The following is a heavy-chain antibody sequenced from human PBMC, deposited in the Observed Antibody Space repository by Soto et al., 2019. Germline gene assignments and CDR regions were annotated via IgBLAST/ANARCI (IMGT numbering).Heavy chain of an antibody. Sequence: RASVKVSCKASDYNFKVYGISWVRQTPGQGLEWMGWINVHDGNTNFGEKFKGRITLTTDKSTDTAYMELWNLRVDDTAMYYCARADYGENNWLDPWGPGTQVTVSS. CDR2: INVHDGNT. CDR3: ARADYGENNWLDP. CDR1: DYNFKVYG. J-gene: IGHJ5*02. V-gene: IGHV1-18*01. D-gene: IGHD4-17*01.